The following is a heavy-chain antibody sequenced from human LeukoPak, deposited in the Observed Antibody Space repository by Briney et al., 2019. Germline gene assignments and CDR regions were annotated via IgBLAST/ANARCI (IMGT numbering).Heavy chain of an antibody. V-gene: IGHV4-31*03. CDR1: GGSISSGAFY. CDR2: TYYSGST. D-gene: IGHD6-6*01. J-gene: IGHJ6*02. Sequence: PSETLSLTCTVSGGSISSGAFYWSWIRQHPGKGLEWIGYTYYSGSTYYNPSLRSRVTISVDTSKNQFSLKPSSVTAADTAVYYCAGSYRSASISNGMDVWGQGTTVTVSS. CDR3: AGSYRSASISNGMDV.